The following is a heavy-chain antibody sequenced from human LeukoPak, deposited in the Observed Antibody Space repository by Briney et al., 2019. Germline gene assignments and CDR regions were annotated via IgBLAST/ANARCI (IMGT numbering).Heavy chain of an antibody. CDR3: ARETSQKGAHYMDV. CDR1: GGSISSYY. J-gene: IGHJ6*03. CDR2: IYYSGST. D-gene: IGHD3-16*01. Sequence: SETLSLTCTVSGGSISSYYWSWIRQPPGKGLEWIGYIYYSGSTNYNPSLKSRVTISVDTSKNQYSLKLSSVTAADTAVYYCARETSQKGAHYMDVWGKGTTVTISS. V-gene: IGHV4-59*01.